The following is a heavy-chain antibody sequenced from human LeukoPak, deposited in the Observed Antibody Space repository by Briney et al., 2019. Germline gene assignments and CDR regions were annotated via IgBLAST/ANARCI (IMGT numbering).Heavy chain of an antibody. CDR3: ARDRAVALPTYYYYMDV. CDR1: GFTFVTYV. V-gene: IGHV3-30*04. D-gene: IGHD2-15*01. CDR2: ISQTGTIE. Sequence: GGSLRLSCAASGFTFVTYVIHWVRQAPGKGLEWVAVISQTGTIETYADSVQGRFTISRDNSKNTVYLQMTSLKTEDTAVYYCARDRAVALPTYYYYMDVWGKGTTVTVSS. J-gene: IGHJ6*03.